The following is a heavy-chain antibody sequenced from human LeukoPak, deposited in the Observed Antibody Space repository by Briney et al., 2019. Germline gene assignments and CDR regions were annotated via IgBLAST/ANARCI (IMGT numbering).Heavy chain of an antibody. CDR2: ISYDGSNK. CDR3: ARDRSVYYYGSGSSYYFDY. CDR1: GFTFRTYA. J-gene: IGHJ4*02. Sequence: PGGSLRLSCAASGFTFRTYAMNWVRQALGKGLEWVAVISYDGSNKYYADSVKGRFTNSRDNFKNTLYVQMNSLRAEDTAVYYCARDRSVYYYGSGSSYYFDYWGQGTLVTVSS. V-gene: IGHV3-30*01. D-gene: IGHD3-10*01.